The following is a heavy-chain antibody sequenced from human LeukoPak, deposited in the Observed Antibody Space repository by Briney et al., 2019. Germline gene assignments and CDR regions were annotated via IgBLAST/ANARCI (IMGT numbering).Heavy chain of an antibody. Sequence: GGSLRLSCAAPGFTFSDYYMSWIRQAPGKGLEWVSYISTTSSYTDYADSVRGRFTISRDNAKNLLYLQMNSLRPEDTAVYYCARDWYCSSSICYTDRNWFGPWGQGTLVTVSS. CDR3: ARDWYCSSSICYTDRNWFGP. CDR2: ISTTSSYT. CDR1: GFTFSDYY. D-gene: IGHD2-2*02. J-gene: IGHJ5*02. V-gene: IGHV3-11*05.